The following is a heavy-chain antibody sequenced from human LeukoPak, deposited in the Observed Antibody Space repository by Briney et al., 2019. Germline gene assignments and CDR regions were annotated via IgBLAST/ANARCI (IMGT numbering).Heavy chain of an antibody. J-gene: IGHJ4*02. Sequence: SQTLSLTCAISGDSVSINSAAWNWIRQSPSRGLEWLGRTYQRSKWYNDYAVSVKSQITINPDISKNQFSLQLNSVTPEDTAVYYCARSPSPYSSGWYFDYWGQGTLVTVSS. CDR1: GDSVSINSAA. V-gene: IGHV6-1*01. CDR3: ARSPSPYSSGWYFDY. D-gene: IGHD6-19*01. CDR2: TYQRSKWYN.